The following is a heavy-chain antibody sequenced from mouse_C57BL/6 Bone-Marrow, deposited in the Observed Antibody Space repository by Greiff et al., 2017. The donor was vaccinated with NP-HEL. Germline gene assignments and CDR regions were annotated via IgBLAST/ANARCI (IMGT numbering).Heavy chain of an antibody. D-gene: IGHD1-1*01. J-gene: IGHJ4*01. V-gene: IGHV5-4*03. CDR2: ISDGGSYT. CDR3: ASHYYGSSSYAMDY. Sequence: EVKLVESGGGLVKPGGSLKLSCAASGFTFSSYAMSWVRQTPEKRLEWVATISDGGSYTYYPDNVKGRFTISRDNAKNNLYLQMSHLKSEDTAMYYCASHYYGSSSYAMDYWGQGTSVTVSS. CDR1: GFTFSSYA.